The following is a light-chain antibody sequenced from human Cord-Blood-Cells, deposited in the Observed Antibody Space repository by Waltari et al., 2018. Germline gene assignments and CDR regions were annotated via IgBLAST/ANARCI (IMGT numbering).Light chain of an antibody. CDR3: SSYTSSSTLV. Sequence: QSALTQPASVSGSPGQSITISCTGTSSDVGGYNYVSWYQQTPGKAPKLMIYDGSTPPSGFSISFSGSKSGNTASLTISGLQAEDEADYYCSSYTSSSTLVFGGGTKLTVL. J-gene: IGLJ2*01. V-gene: IGLV2-14*01. CDR2: DGS. CDR1: SSDVGGYNY.